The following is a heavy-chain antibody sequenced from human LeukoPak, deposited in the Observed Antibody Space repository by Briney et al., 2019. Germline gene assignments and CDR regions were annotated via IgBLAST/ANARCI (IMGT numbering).Heavy chain of an antibody. CDR1: GFAFDDYA. V-gene: IGHV3-43*02. CDR2: ISADGTI. J-gene: IGHJ4*02. Sequence: GGSLRLSCAASGFAFDDYAMHWVRQAPGKGLEWVSLISADGTIYYADSVRGRFTISRDNNKNSLYLQMNSLRTEDTALYYCAKDLGYSSSPDFWGQGTLVTVSS. CDR3: AKDLGYSSSPDF. D-gene: IGHD6-13*01.